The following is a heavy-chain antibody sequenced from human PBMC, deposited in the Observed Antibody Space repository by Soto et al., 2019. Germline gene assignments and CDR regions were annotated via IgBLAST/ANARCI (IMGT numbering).Heavy chain of an antibody. CDR1: GFTFSSYG. CDR3: AKDGLLFLEWLSYFDY. J-gene: IGHJ4*02. V-gene: IGHV3-30*18. D-gene: IGHD3-3*01. CDR2: ISYDGSNK. Sequence: GGSLRLSCAASGFTFSSYGMHWVRQAPGKGLEWVAVISYDGSNKYYVDSVKGRFTISRDNSKNTLYLQMNSLRAEDTAVYYCAKDGLLFLEWLSYFDYWGQGTLVTVSS.